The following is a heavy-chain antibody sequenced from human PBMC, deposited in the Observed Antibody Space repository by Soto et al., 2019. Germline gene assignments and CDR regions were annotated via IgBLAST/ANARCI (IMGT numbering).Heavy chain of an antibody. D-gene: IGHD3-3*01. V-gene: IGHV1-18*04. J-gene: IGHJ5*02. CDR1: GYTFTSYG. CDR2: ISAYNGNT. Sequence: QVQLVQSGAEVKKPGASVKVSCKASGYTFTSYGISWVRQAPGRGLEWMGWISAYNGNTNYAQKLQGRVTMTTDTSTSKAYMELRSLRSDDKAVYYCARERGFWSGPGSPFDPWGQGTLVTVSS. CDR3: ARERGFWSGPGSPFDP.